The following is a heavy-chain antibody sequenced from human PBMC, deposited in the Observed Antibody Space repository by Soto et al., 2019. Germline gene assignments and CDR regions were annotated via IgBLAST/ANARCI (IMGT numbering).Heavy chain of an antibody. CDR3: ARTPDCTNGVCSAGFGY. J-gene: IGHJ4*02. V-gene: IGHV3-11*06. CDR1: GFTFSDYY. CDR2: ISSSSSYT. Sequence: GGSLRLSCAASGFTFSDYYMSWIRQAPGKGLEWVSYISSSSSYTNYADSVKGRLTISRDNARNSLYLQMNSLRAEDTAVYYCARTPDCTNGVCSAGFGYWGQGTLVTVSS. D-gene: IGHD2-8*01.